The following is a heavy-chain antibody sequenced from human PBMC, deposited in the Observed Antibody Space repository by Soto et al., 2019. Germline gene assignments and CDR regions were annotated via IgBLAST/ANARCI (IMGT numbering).Heavy chain of an antibody. CDR2: IYSGGRT. CDR3: ARDKVFGDLNYYGMDV. J-gene: IGHJ6*02. CDR1: GFTVSSNY. Sequence: GGSLRLSCAASGFTVSSNYMSWVRQAPGKGLEWVSVIYSGGRTYYADSVKGRFTISRDNSKNTLYLQMNSLRVEDTAVYYCARDKVFGDLNYYGMDVWGQGTTVTVSS. D-gene: IGHD3-16*01. V-gene: IGHV3-53*01.